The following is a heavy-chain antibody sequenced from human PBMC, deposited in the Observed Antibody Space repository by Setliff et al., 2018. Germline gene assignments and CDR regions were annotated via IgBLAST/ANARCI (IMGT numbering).Heavy chain of an antibody. CDR2: IYPGDSHT. Sequence: GESLKISCKGSGYSFSNFWIGWVRQMPGKGLEWMGIIYPGDSHTRYSPSFQGQVTMSADKSINTLYLQMNSLKTEDTAVYYCTTGSVCVGDCYSGRLNYWGQGTLVTVSS. J-gene: IGHJ4*02. CDR3: TTGSVCVGDCYSGRLNY. CDR1: GYSFSNFW. V-gene: IGHV5-51*01. D-gene: IGHD2-21*02.